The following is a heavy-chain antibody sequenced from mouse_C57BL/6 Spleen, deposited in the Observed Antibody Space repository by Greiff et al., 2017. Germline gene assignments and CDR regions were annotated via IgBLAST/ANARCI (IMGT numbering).Heavy chain of an antibody. CDR3: ASRWLLPDYAMDY. V-gene: IGHV14-2*01. CDR1: GFNIKDYY. J-gene: IGHJ4*01. Sequence: EVMLVESGAELVKPGASVKLSCTASGFNIKDYYMHWVKQRTEQGLEWIGRIDPEDGETKYAPKFQGKATITADTSSNTAYLQLSSLTSEDTAVYYCASRWLLPDYAMDYWGQGTSVTVSS. D-gene: IGHD2-3*01. CDR2: IDPEDGET.